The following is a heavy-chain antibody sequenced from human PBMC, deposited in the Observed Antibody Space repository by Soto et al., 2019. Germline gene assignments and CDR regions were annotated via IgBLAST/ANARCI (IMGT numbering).Heavy chain of an antibody. CDR1: GITFSVYW. Sequence: PGESLKISCAASGITFSVYWMHLVRQVPGNGPEWVSRINDDGISTNYADSVKGRFTISRDNDKNSLYLQMNSLRAEDTAVYYCASEFVVVPAATDYWGQGTLVTVSS. CDR3: ASEFVVVPAATDY. CDR2: INDDGIST. J-gene: IGHJ4*02. V-gene: IGHV3-74*01. D-gene: IGHD2-2*01.